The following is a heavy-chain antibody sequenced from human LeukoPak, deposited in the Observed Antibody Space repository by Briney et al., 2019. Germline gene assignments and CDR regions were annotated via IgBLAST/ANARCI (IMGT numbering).Heavy chain of an antibody. CDR1: GFTVSNNN. CDR2: TYSGET. D-gene: IGHD3-3*01. CDR3: VRDQFS. J-gene: IGHJ6*02. Sequence: GGSLRLSCAASGFTVSNNNMSWVRQAPGRLEWLSVTYSGETQYADSVKGRFTISRDDSKNTLYLQMNSLRAEDTAIYYCVRDQFSWGQGTTVTVSS. V-gene: IGHV3-66*01.